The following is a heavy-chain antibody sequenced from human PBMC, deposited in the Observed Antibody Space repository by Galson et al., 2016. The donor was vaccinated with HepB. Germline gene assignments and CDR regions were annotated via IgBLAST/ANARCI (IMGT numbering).Heavy chain of an antibody. D-gene: IGHD6-6*01. J-gene: IGHJ6*02. CDR1: SGSISSSTYY. Sequence: ETLSLTCAVSSGSISSSTYYWGWIRQPPGKGLEWIGSIFYSGITYYNPSPTSRVTISVDTSQNQFSLKLSSVTAEDTAVYYCARCSRSSAYYYYGMDAWGQGTTVIVSS. CDR3: ARCSRSSAYYYYGMDA. V-gene: IGHV4-39*07. CDR2: IFYSGIT.